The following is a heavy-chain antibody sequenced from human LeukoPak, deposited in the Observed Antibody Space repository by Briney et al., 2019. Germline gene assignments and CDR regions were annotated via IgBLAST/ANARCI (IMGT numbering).Heavy chain of an antibody. CDR1: GFTFSSYW. V-gene: IGHV3-74*01. CDR3: ASSSGSSTTGFDP. D-gene: IGHD1-26*01. Sequence: GGSLRLSCAASGFTFSSYWMHWVRQAPGKGLVWVSRINSDGSSTIYADSVKGRFTISRDNAKNTLYLQMNSLRAEDTAVYYCASSSGSSTTGFDPWGQGTLVTVSS. CDR2: INSDGSST. J-gene: IGHJ5*02.